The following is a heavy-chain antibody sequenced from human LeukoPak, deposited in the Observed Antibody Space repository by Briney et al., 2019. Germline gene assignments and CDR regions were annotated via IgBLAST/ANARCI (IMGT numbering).Heavy chain of an antibody. CDR3: ARSGDYYDSAGYYRLFDY. CDR1: GGSISSSNYY. CDR2: IYYSGST. D-gene: IGHD3-22*01. Sequence: SETLSLTCTVSGGSISSSNYYWGWIRRPPGKGLEWIGGIYYSGSTYYNPSLKSRVTISVDTSKNQFSLKLRSVTAADTAVYYCARSGDYYDSAGYYRLFDYWGQGSLVTVSS. V-gene: IGHV4-39*01. J-gene: IGHJ4*02.